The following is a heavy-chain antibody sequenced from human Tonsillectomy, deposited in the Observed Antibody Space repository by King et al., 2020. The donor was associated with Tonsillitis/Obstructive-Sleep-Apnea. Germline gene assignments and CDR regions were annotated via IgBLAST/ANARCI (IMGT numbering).Heavy chain of an antibody. J-gene: IGHJ2*01. CDR1: GGSISSYY. Sequence: VQLQESGPGLVTPSETLSLSCTVSGGSISSYYWSWNRPPPGKGLEWIGYIDYSGFTNCNPSLKGRVTISVDTSKNQFSVKLSSVTAADTAVYYCARDPVLVPGDLYFDLWGRGTLVTVSS. CDR3: ARDPVLVPGDLYFDL. D-gene: IGHD2-21*02. V-gene: IGHV4-59*12. CDR2: IDYSGFT.